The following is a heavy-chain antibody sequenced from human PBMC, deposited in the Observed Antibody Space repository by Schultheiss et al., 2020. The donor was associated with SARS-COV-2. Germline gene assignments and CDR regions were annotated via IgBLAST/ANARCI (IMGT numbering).Heavy chain of an antibody. CDR3: ARGGAFLEMATSTFDY. D-gene: IGHD5-24*01. Sequence: ASVKVSCKASGYTFTGYYMHWVRQAPGQGLEWMGIINPSGGSTSYAQKFQGRVTMTRDTSTSTVYMELSSLRSEDTAVYYCARGGAFLEMATSTFDYWGQGTLVTVS. CDR1: GYTFTGYY. J-gene: IGHJ4*02. V-gene: IGHV1-46*01. CDR2: INPSGGST.